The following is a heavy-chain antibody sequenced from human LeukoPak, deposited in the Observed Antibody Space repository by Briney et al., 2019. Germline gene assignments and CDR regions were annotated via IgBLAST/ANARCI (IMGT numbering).Heavy chain of an antibody. Sequence: GGSLRLSCAASGFTFSSYAMSWVRQAPGKGLEWVSAISGSGGGTYYADSVKGRFTISRDNSKNTLYLQMNRLRAEGTAVYYSAKAPHRVVVPAAYDYWGQGTLVTVSS. CDR3: AKAPHRVVVPAAYDY. J-gene: IGHJ4*02. V-gene: IGHV3-23*01. D-gene: IGHD2-2*01. CDR1: GFTFSSYA. CDR2: ISGSGGGT.